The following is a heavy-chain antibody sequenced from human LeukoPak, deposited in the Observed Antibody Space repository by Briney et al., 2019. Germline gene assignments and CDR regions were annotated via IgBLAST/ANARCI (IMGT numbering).Heavy chain of an antibody. Sequence: GESLKISCKGSGYSFTSYWIGWVRQMPGKGLEWMGIIYPGDSDTRYSPSFQDQVTISADKSISTAYLQWSSLKASDTAMYYCAIFDFLFGEIDNWFDPWGQGTQVTVSS. D-gene: IGHD3-16*01. CDR3: AIFDFLFGEIDNWFDP. V-gene: IGHV5-51*01. J-gene: IGHJ5*02. CDR1: GYSFTSYW. CDR2: IYPGDSDT.